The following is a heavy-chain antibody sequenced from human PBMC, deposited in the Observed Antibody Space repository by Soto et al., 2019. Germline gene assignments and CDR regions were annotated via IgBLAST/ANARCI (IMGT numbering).Heavy chain of an antibody. J-gene: IGHJ4*02. D-gene: IGHD3-3*01. CDR2: INHSGST. CDR3: ARERNDFWSGYPYFDY. CDR1: GGSFSGYY. Sequence: QVQLQQWGAGLLKPSETLSLTCAVYGGSFSGYYWSWIRQPPGKGLEWIGEINHSGSTNYNPSLKSRVTISVDTSKNQFSLKLSSVTAADTAVYYCARERNDFWSGYPYFDYWGQGTLVTVSS. V-gene: IGHV4-34*01.